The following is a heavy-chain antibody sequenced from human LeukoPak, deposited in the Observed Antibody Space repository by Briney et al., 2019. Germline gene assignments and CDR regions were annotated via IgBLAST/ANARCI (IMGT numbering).Heavy chain of an antibody. D-gene: IGHD2-21*02. CDR2: IYYSGST. CDR3: ARVTAILYYFDY. Sequence: SETLSLTCSVSDDSITMYYWTWIRQPPGKGLEWIGYIYYSGSTYYNPSLKSRVTISLDTSKNQFSLKLSSATAADTAVYYCARVTAILYYFDYWGRGTLVTVSS. V-gene: IGHV4-59*12. J-gene: IGHJ4*02. CDR1: DDSITMYY.